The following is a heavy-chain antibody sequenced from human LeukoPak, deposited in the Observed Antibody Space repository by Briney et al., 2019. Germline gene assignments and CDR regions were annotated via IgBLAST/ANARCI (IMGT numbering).Heavy chain of an antibody. CDR2: IYYSGST. CDR3: ARSPRGYSGYESRYYLDY. Sequence: SETLSLTCTVSGGSISSSSYYWGWIRQPPGKGLEWIGSIYYSGSTYYNPSLKSRVTISVDTSKNQFSLKLSSVTAADTAVHYCARSPRGYSGYESRYYLDYRGQGTLVTVSS. D-gene: IGHD5-12*01. CDR1: GGSISSSSYY. V-gene: IGHV4-39*01. J-gene: IGHJ4*02.